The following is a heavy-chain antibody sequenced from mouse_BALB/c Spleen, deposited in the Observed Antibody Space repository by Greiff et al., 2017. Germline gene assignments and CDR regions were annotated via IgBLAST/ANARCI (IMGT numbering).Heavy chain of an antibody. CDR1: GFTFSSYA. V-gene: IGHV5-6-5*01. Sequence: DVKLVESGGGLVKPGGSLKLSCAASGFTFSSYAMSWVRQTPEKRLEWVASISSGGSTYYPDSVKGRFTISRDNARNILYLQMSSLRSEDTAMYYCARGGGGTEFAYWGQGTLVTVSA. CDR2: ISSGGST. D-gene: IGHD2-14*01. CDR3: ARGGGGTEFAY. J-gene: IGHJ3*01.